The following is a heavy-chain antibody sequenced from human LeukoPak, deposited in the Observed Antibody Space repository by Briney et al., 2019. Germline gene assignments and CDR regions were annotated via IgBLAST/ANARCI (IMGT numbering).Heavy chain of an antibody. V-gene: IGHV3-33*01. J-gene: IGHJ4*02. D-gene: IGHD1-26*01. CDR1: GFTFSSYG. CDR3: ARWGSGSYSTFDY. CDR2: IWYDGSNK. Sequence: GRSLRLSCAASGFTFSSYGMHWVRQAPGKGLEWVAVIWYDGSNKYYADSVKGRFTISRDNSKNTLYLQMNSLRAEDTAVYHCARWGSGSYSTFDYWGQGTLVTVSS.